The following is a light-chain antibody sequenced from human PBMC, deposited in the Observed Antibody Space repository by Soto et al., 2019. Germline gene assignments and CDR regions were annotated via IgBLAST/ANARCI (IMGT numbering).Light chain of an antibody. Sequence: DIQMTQYPSTLSASVGDRVTITCRASQTISTWLAWYQQKPGKAPKLLMYDASRLESGVPSTFSGSGSGTEFTLTISSLHPDDVATHYSQQYSGYWTFCQGTKV. CDR2: DAS. V-gene: IGKV1-5*01. J-gene: IGKJ1*01. CDR1: QTISTW. CDR3: QQYSGYWT.